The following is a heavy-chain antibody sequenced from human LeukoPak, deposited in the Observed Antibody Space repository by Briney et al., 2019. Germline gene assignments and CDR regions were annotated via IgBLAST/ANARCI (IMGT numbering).Heavy chain of an antibody. D-gene: IGHD3-10*01. Sequence: GTSLRLSCAASGFTFSNAWMNWVRQAPGKGLEWVGRIKTKTEGGTTDYAAPVKGRFTISRDDSKNTVYLQMNSLKTEDTAVYYCASYGSGSHDYWGQGSLVTVSS. J-gene: IGHJ4*02. V-gene: IGHV3-15*01. CDR3: ASYGSGSHDY. CDR2: IKTKTEGGTT. CDR1: GFTFSNAW.